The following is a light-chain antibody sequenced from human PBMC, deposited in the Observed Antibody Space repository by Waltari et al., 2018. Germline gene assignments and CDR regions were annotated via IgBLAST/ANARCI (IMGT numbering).Light chain of an antibody. CDR2: EVS. V-gene: IGLV2-14*01. J-gene: IGLJ1*01. CDR1: DSDVGAYDF. CDR3: SSYTTSSAPGV. Sequence: QSALTQPASVSGSPGQSITIPCSGTDSDVGAYDFVSWYQKHPGKAPHLIIYEVSNRPSGISNRFSASKSGNTASLTISGLQAEDEADYYCSSYTTSSAPGVFGTGTRVTVL.